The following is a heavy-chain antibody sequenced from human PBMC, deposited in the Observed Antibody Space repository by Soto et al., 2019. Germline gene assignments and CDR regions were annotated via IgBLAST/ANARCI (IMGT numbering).Heavy chain of an antibody. CDR2: INHSGST. V-gene: IGHV4-34*01. J-gene: IGHJ5*02. Sequence: SETLSLTCAVYGGSFSGYYWSWIRQPPGKGLEWIGEINHSGSTNYNPSLKSRVTISVDTSKNQFSLKLSSVTAADTAVYYCARGWEVRGFLSPRGWFDPWGQGTLVTVSS. D-gene: IGHD3-10*01. CDR1: GGSFSGYY. CDR3: ARGWEVRGFLSPRGWFDP.